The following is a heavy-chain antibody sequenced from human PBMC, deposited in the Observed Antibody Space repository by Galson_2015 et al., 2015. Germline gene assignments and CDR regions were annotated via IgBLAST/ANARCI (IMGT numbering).Heavy chain of an antibody. CDR1: GFTFSSYA. CDR3: ARDGGSYYTY. CDR2: TSYDGSNK. D-gene: IGHD3-10*01. J-gene: IGHJ4*02. V-gene: IGHV3-30-3*01. Sequence: SLRLSCAASGFTFSSYAMHWVRQAPGKGLEWVAVTSYDGSNKYYADPVKGRFTISRDNSKNTLYLQMNSLRAEDTAVYYRARDGGSYYTYWGQGTLVTVSS.